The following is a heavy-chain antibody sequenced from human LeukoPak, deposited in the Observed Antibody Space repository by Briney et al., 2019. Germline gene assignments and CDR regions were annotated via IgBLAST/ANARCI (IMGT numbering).Heavy chain of an antibody. V-gene: IGHV4-34*01. CDR1: GGSFSGYY. J-gene: IGHJ4*02. CDR3: ARGAPPPTYYYDSSGYYYFDY. CDR2: INHSGST. D-gene: IGHD3-22*01. Sequence: SETLSLTCAVYGGSFSGYYWSWIRQPPGKGLEWIGEINHSGSTNYNPSLKSRVTISVDKSKNQFSLKLSTVTAADTAVYYCARGAPPPTYYYDSSGYYYFDYWGQGTLVTVSS.